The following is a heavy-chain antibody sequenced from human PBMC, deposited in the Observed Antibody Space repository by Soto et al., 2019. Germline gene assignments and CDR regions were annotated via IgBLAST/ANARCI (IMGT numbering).Heavy chain of an antibody. Sequence: QVQLVESGGGVVQPGRSLRLSCAASGFTFSSYGMHWVRQAPGKGLEWVAVISYDGSNKYYADSVKGRFTISRDNSKNTLYLQMNSLRAEDTAVYYCAKVPGLSDSRGYSGYGIDYWGQGTLVTVSS. D-gene: IGHD5-12*01. J-gene: IGHJ4*02. CDR3: AKVPGLSDSRGYSGYGIDY. CDR1: GFTFSSYG. V-gene: IGHV3-30*18. CDR2: ISYDGSNK.